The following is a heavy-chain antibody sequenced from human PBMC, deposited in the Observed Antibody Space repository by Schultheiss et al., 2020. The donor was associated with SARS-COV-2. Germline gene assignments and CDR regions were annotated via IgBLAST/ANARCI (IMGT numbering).Heavy chain of an antibody. CDR1: GFTHSDDG. CDR3: ARGHSSGYYNYFDY. D-gene: IGHD3-22*01. V-gene: IGHV3-30*03. J-gene: IGHJ4*02. CDR2: ISYDGSNK. Sequence: GESLKISCAASGFTHSDDGMHWVRRAPGKGLEWVAVISYDGSNKYYADSVKGRFTISRDNSKNTLYLQMNSLRAEDTAVYYCARGHSSGYYNYFDYWGQGTLVTVSS.